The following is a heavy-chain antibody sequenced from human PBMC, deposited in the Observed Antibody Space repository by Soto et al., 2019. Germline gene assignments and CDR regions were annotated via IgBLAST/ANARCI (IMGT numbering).Heavy chain of an antibody. J-gene: IGHJ5*02. D-gene: IGHD4-17*01. CDR3: ARGIKYGDYSRWFDP. Sequence: QVQLVQSGAEVKKPGASVKVSCKASGSTFTSYDINWVRQATGQGFEYLGWMNPNSGNTGYVKKFQGRVTMARDTSMSTAYMELSSLRSDDTAVYYCARGIKYGDYSRWFDPWGPGTLVTVSS. CDR2: MNPNSGNT. V-gene: IGHV1-8*01. CDR1: GSTFTSYD.